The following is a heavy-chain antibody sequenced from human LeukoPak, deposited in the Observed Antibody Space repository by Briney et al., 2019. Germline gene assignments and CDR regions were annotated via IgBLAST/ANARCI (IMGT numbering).Heavy chain of an antibody. V-gene: IGHV4-39*07. CDR1: GGSIRSSSYY. D-gene: IGHD6-19*01. CDR2: INHSGST. Sequence: PSETLSLTCTVSGGSIRSSSYYWGWIRQPPGKGLEWIGEINHSGSTNYNPSLKSRVTISVDTSKNQFSLKLSSVTAADTAVYYCARGTWYSSGWYRQRYFDYWGQGTLVTVSS. J-gene: IGHJ4*02. CDR3: ARGTWYSSGWYRQRYFDY.